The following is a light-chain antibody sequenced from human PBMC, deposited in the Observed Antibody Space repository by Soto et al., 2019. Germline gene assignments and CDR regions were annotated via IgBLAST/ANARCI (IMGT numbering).Light chain of an antibody. CDR1: QSIGKN. Sequence: DIQMTQSPSSLSAFVGDSVTITCRASQSIGKNLNWYQQTPGRAPKLLISGASTLRTGVPATFRGSGSGTDFTLSIDNLQPQDFATYSCQQPLSTPITFGQGTRLEIK. CDR3: QQPLSTPIT. V-gene: IGKV1-39*01. J-gene: IGKJ5*01. CDR2: GAS.